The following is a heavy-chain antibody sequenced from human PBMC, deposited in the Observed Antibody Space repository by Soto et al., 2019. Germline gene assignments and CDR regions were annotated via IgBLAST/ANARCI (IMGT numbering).Heavy chain of an antibody. D-gene: IGHD3-10*01. Sequence: LSLTCAVYGGTFSGYFWIWVRQPPGKGLEWIGEIEHNGNNNINPSLKSRVTMSVDTSKNQISLTLTSVTAADTAVYYCARDFRYFPYWGQGTLVTVSS. J-gene: IGHJ4*02. CDR1: GGTFSGYF. CDR2: IEHNGNN. V-gene: IGHV4-34*01. CDR3: ARDFRYFPY.